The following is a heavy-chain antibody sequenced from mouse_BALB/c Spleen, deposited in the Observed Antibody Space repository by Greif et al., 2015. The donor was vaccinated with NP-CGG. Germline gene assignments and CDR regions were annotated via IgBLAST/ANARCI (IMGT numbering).Heavy chain of an antibody. CDR2: ISSGGST. Sequence: EVKLMESGGGLVKPGGSLKLSCAASGFTFSSYAMSWVRQTPEKRLEWVASISSGGSTYYPDSVKGRFTISRDNARNILYLQMSSLRSEDTALYYCAIYYGYFDYWGQGTTLTVSS. J-gene: IGHJ2*01. V-gene: IGHV5-6-5*01. CDR1: GFTFSSYA. CDR3: AIYYGYFDY. D-gene: IGHD2-1*01.